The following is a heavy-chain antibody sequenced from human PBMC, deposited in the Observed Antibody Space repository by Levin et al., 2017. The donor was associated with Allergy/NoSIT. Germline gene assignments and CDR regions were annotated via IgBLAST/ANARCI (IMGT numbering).Heavy chain of an antibody. D-gene: IGHD7-27*01. V-gene: IGHV4-59*08. CDR3: ARRGNWGFLDY. Sequence: SCTVSGGSISSYYWSWIRQPPGKGLEWIGYIYYSGSTNYNPSLKSRVTISVDTSKNQFSLKLSSVTAADTAVYYCARRGNWGFLDYWGQGTLVTVSS. CDR2: IYYSGST. J-gene: IGHJ4*02. CDR1: GGSISSYY.